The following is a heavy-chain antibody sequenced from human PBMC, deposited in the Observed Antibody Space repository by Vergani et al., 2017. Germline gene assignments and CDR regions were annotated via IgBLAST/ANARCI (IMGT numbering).Heavy chain of an antibody. V-gene: IGHV3-30*02. CDR3: AKHFGDWGIDY. CDR2: IQFDGSNQ. Sequence: QVQLVESGGGVVQRGGCLRLSCVTSGFTLINYDMQWIRQGPGKGLEFVAFIQFDGSNQYYADSVKGRFTLSRDFTKNTLYLQMNSLRTDDTEPYYCAKHFGDWGIDYWGQGTQVIVSS. CDR1: GFTLINYD. D-gene: IGHD3-10*01. J-gene: IGHJ4*02.